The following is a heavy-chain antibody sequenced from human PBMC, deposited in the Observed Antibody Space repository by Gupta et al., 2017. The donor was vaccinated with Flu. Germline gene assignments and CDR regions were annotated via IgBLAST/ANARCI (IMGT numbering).Heavy chain of an antibody. CDR3: ARRGAYFFDF. Sequence: NGDTYYNPSLQSRVSISVDRSKNQFSLEVGSVTAADTAVYFCARRGAYFFDFWGQGTLVTVSS. V-gene: IGHV4-31*02. J-gene: IGHJ4*02. D-gene: IGHD3-16*01. CDR2: NGDT.